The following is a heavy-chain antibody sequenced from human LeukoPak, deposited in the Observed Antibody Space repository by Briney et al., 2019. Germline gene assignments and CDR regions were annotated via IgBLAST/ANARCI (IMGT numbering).Heavy chain of an antibody. D-gene: IGHD3-10*01. CDR3: ARFDHSGAAFDI. V-gene: IGHV3-20*04. J-gene: IGHJ3*02. CDR1: GFTFDEYG. CDR2: INWNGGST. Sequence: GGSLRLSCAASGFTFDEYGMSWVRQAPGKGLEWVSGINWNGGSTGYADSVKGRFSISRDNSKNTLYLQMNSLRAEDTAVYYCARFDHSGAAFDIWGQGTMVTVSS.